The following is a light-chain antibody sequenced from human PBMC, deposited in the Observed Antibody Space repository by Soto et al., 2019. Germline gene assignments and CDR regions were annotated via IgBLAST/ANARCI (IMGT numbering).Light chain of an antibody. J-gene: IGKJ1*01. CDR3: QQRSNWPPT. Sequence: DMVLTQSPATLSLSPGERATLSCGASQSVSSYLAWYQQKPGQAPRLLIYDASNRATGIPARFSGSGSGTDFTLTISSLEPEDFAVYYCQQRSNWPPTFGQGTKVDIK. V-gene: IGKV3-11*01. CDR2: DAS. CDR1: QSVSSY.